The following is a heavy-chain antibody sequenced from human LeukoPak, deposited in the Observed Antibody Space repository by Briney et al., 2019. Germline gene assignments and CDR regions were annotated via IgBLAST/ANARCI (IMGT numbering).Heavy chain of an antibody. J-gene: IGHJ4*02. CDR1: GYSIKSGYH. CDR2: IYRSGST. Sequence: SETLSLTCSVSGYSIKSGYHWGWIRQPPGRGLEWIGNIYRSGSTYYNSSLKSRVTISIDTSKNQFSLKLSSLTAADTAVYLCARINWSPDYWGQGTLVTVSS. D-gene: IGHD1-20*01. CDR3: ARINWSPDY. V-gene: IGHV4-38-2*02.